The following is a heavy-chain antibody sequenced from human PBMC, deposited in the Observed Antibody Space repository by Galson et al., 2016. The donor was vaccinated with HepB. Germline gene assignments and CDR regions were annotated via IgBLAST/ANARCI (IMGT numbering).Heavy chain of an antibody. CDR1: GFSFSRFA. V-gene: IGHV3-30*18. CDR3: AKDRRSSGSYQSAIYLYHYGMDV. CDR2: ISYDGTTP. J-gene: IGHJ6*02. Sequence: SLRLSCAASGFSFSRFAMHWVRQAPGKGLEWVALISYDGTTPFSADSLKGRFTISRDNSKNTLYLQMKSLTTADTAVYYCAKDRRSSGSYQSAIYLYHYGMDVWGQGTTVTVSS. D-gene: IGHD3-10*01.